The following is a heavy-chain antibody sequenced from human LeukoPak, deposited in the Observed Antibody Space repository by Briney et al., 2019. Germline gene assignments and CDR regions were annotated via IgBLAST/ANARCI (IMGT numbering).Heavy chain of an antibody. CDR2: ISAYNGNT. Sequence: ASLKVSCKASGYTFTSYGISWVRQAPGQGLEWMGWISAYNGNTNYAQKLQGRVTMTTDTSTSTAYMELRSLRSDDTAVYYCARDSFIAAAGLFDYWGQGTLVTVSS. J-gene: IGHJ4*02. D-gene: IGHD6-13*01. CDR1: GYTFTSYG. V-gene: IGHV1-18*01. CDR3: ARDSFIAAAGLFDY.